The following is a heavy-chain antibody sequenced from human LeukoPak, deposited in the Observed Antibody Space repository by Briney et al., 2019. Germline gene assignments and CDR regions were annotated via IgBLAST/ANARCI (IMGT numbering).Heavy chain of an antibody. V-gene: IGHV1-2*02. CDR1: GYTFTGYY. D-gene: IGHD5-18*01. J-gene: IGHJ4*02. CDR3: ARVYRRGYSYGEFDY. CDR2: INPNSGGT. Sequence: ASVKVSCKASGYTFTGYYMHWVRQAPGQGLEWMGWINPNSGGTNYARKFQGRVTMTRDTSISTAYMELSRLRSDDTAVYYCARVYRRGYSYGEFDYWGQGTLVTVSS.